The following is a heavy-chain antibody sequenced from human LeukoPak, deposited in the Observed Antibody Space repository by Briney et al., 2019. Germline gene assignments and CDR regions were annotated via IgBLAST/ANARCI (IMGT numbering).Heavy chain of an antibody. V-gene: IGHV4-38-2*02. CDR1: GYSISSGYY. CDR2: INHSGST. Sequence: SETLSLTCTVPGYSISSGYYWGWIRQPPGKGLEWIGEINHSGSTNYNPSLKSRVTISVDTSKNQFSLKLSSVTAADTAVYYCARRRWGIAVAGTRWFDPWGQGTLVTVSS. CDR3: ARRRWGIAVAGTRWFDP. D-gene: IGHD6-19*01. J-gene: IGHJ5*02.